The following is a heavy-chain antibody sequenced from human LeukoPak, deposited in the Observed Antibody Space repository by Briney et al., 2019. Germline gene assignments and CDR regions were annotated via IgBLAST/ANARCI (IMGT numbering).Heavy chain of an antibody. CDR3: ARHPELYFFDY. CDR1: GGSIISYY. V-gene: IGHV4-59*08. Sequence: SETLSLTCTVAGGSIISYYSSWIRQPPGKGLDWVWYIYYSGVTNYNPSPKSRVTISVDTSKNQLSLNLRSVTAAATTVHYFARHPELYFFDYWGQGTLVSVSS. CDR2: IYYSGVT. J-gene: IGHJ4*02. D-gene: IGHD3-10*01.